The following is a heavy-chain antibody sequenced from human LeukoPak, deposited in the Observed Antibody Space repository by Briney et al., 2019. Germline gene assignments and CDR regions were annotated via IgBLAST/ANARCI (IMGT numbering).Heavy chain of an antibody. J-gene: IGHJ4*02. Sequence: GGSLRLSCVDSGFTFTNAWMSGVRQAPGKGLEWIGRIKSKTDGETTNYAEPVRGRFTISRDDSKSAVYLQMNSLKIEDTAVYYCTTDLGTYYHGSQRLIPIDYWGQGTLVTVSS. CDR2: IKSKTDGETT. CDR3: TTDLGTYYHGSQRLIPIDY. D-gene: IGHD3-10*01. CDR1: GFTFTNAW. V-gene: IGHV3-15*01.